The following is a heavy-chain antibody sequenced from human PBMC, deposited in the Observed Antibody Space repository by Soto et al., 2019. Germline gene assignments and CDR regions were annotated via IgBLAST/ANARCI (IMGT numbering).Heavy chain of an antibody. CDR2: ISYDGSNK. J-gene: IGHJ4*02. D-gene: IGHD6-19*01. Sequence: RRLSCAASGFTFGSYGMHWVRQAPGKGLEWVAVISYDGSNKYYADSVKGRFTISRDNSKNTLYLQMNSLRAEDMAVYYCAKETIAVAGPYYFDYWGQGTLVTVSS. CDR1: GFTFGSYG. CDR3: AKETIAVAGPYYFDY. V-gene: IGHV3-30*18.